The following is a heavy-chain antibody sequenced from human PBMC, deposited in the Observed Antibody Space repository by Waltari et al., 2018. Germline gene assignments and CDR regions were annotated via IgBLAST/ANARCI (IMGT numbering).Heavy chain of an antibody. J-gene: IGHJ6*03. CDR3: AKEVHDAPYYYYYMDV. CDR1: GFTFSSYG. Sequence: QVQLVESGGGVVQPGRSLRLSCAASGFTFSSYGMHWVRQAPGKGLEWVAVISYDGSNKYYADSVKGRFTISRDNSKNTLYLQMNSLRAEDTAVYYCAKEVHDAPYYYYYMDVWGKGTTVTVSS. CDR2: ISYDGSNK. V-gene: IGHV3-30*18.